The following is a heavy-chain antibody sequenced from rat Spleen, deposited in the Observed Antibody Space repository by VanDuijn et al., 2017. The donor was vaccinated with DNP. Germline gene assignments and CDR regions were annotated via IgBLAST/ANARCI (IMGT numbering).Heavy chain of an antibody. D-gene: IGHD1-4*01. J-gene: IGHJ4*01. V-gene: IGHV3-3*01. Sequence: EVQLQESGPGLVKTSQSLSLTCSVTGYSITSSYRWNWIRKFPGNKLEWMGSVNSAGTTNYNPSLKSRISITRDTSKNQLFLQVNSVTTEDTATYYCARWPGYNPPYAMDVWGQGTSVTVSS. CDR1: GYSITSSYR. CDR3: ARWPGYNPPYAMDV. CDR2: VNSAGTT.